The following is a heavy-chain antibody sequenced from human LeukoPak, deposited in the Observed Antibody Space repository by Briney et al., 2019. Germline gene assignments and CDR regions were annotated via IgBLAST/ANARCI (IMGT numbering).Heavy chain of an antibody. CDR1: GGSISSSDW. Sequence: SGTLSLTCAVSGGSISSSDWWSWVRPPPGKGLEWIGEIYHSGSTNHNPSLKSRVTISVDKSKNQFSLKLSSVTAADTALYYCARGETSYYFDYWGQGTLVTVSS. J-gene: IGHJ4*02. D-gene: IGHD5-24*01. V-gene: IGHV4-4*02. CDR3: ARGETSYYFDY. CDR2: IYHSGST.